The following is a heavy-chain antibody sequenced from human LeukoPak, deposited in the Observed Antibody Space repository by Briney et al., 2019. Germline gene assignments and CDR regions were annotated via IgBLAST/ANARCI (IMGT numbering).Heavy chain of an antibody. CDR2: IIPISGTA. J-gene: IGHJ4*02. Sequence: GASVKVSCKASGGTFSSYAISWVRQAPGQGLEWMGGIIPISGTANYAQKFQGRVTITADKSTSTAYMELSSLRSEDTAVYYCARVGDYGDYSFDYWGQGTLVTVSS. V-gene: IGHV1-69*06. CDR3: ARVGDYGDYSFDY. CDR1: GGTFSSYA. D-gene: IGHD4-17*01.